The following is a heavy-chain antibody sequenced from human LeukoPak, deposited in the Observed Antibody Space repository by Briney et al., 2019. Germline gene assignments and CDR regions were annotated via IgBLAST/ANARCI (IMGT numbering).Heavy chain of an antibody. CDR1: RFTFSTYN. D-gene: IGHD3-9*01. CDR2: ISSSGSTK. CDR3: ARDLLTGYFDY. Sequence: PGGSLRLSCAASRFTFSTYNMNWVRQAPGKGLEWVSYISSSGSTKYYADSVKGRFTISGDNVKNSLFLQMNSLSDEDTAVYYCARDLLTGYFDYWGQGTLVTVSS. V-gene: IGHV3-48*02. J-gene: IGHJ4*02.